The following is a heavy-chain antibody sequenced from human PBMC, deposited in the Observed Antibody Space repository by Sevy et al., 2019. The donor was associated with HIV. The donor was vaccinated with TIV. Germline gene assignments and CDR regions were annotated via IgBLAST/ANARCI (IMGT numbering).Heavy chain of an antibody. CDR1: GYTLTQLS. CDR2: FDPEDGKT. J-gene: IGHJ4*02. Sequence: ASVKVSCKVSGYTLTQLSMHWVRQAPGKGLEWMGTFDPEDGKTIYEQKFQGRVTMTEDKSTDTAYMQLTGLRSEDTAVFYCAVTKDYYDSSGYPFDYWGLGTLVTVSS. CDR3: AVTKDYYDSSGYPFDY. V-gene: IGHV1-24*01. D-gene: IGHD3-22*01.